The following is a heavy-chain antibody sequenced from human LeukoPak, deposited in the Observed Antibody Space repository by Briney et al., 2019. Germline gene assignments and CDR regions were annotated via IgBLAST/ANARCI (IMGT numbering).Heavy chain of an antibody. CDR1: GFDFSSYA. CDR3: ARGSSGYNFNYYYYMDV. J-gene: IGHJ6*03. V-gene: IGHV3-30*03. Sequence: GGSLRLSCAASGFDFSSYAMTWVRQAPGKGLEWVAVILLDENSSYYVDSVKGRFTISRDNSKKMLYLQMNSLRAEDTAVYYCARGSSGYNFNYYYYMDVWGKGTAVTVSS. CDR2: ILLDENSS. D-gene: IGHD5-24*01.